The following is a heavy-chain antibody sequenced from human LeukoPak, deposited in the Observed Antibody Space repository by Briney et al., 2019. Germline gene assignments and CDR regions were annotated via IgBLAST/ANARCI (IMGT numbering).Heavy chain of an antibody. J-gene: IGHJ4*02. Sequence: GGSLRLSCAASGFSFSTYLMTWVRQAPGKGLEWVANIKEDGSDKYYLDSVKGRFTISRDNAKKSLYLQMTSLRVEDTAVYYCASEATGDALDYWGQGTLVTVSS. V-gene: IGHV3-7*04. CDR3: ASEATGDALDY. CDR2: IKEDGSDK. CDR1: GFSFSTYL. D-gene: IGHD7-27*01.